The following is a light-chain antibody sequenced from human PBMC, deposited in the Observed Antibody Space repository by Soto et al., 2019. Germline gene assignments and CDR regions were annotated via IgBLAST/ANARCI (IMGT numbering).Light chain of an antibody. J-gene: IGKJ2*01. CDR1: QSIDKF. CDR2: GAS. CDR3: QQTHGTPYN. Sequence: DLRMTQSPPSLATSVGDTVTITCRASQSIDKFLNWYQQKPGKAPKLLIFGASSLLDAVPSRFSGSGSGTDFARPITSLQPEDFATYYCQQTHGTPYNFGRGTKLQIK. V-gene: IGKV1-39*01.